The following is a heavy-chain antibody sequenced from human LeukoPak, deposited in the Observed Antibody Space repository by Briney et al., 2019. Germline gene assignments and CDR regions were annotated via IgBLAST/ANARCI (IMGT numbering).Heavy chain of an antibody. CDR3: AGSSGWARYFDY. D-gene: IGHD6-19*01. CDR1: GDYW. V-gene: IGHV3-7*05. CDR2: IKQDGSEK. J-gene: IGHJ4*02. Sequence: GGSLRLSYVASGDYWMSWVRQAPGKGLEWVANIKQDGSEKYYVDSVKGRFTISRDNGKNSLYLQMNSLRAEDTAVYYCAGSSGWARYFDYWGQGTLVTVSS.